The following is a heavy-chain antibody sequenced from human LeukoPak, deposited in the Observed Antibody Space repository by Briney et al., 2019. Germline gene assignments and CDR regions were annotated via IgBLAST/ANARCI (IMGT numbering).Heavy chain of an antibody. CDR3: ARDAGVERYFDY. D-gene: IGHD1-1*01. Sequence: GGSLRLSCAASGFTFSSYSMNWVRQARGRGLEWVSYISISRTTIYYADSVRGRFTISTDNAKKLLFLQMNSLRDEDTAVYYCARDAGVERYFDYWGQGALVTVSS. CDR1: GFTFSSYS. CDR2: ISISRTTI. V-gene: IGHV3-48*02. J-gene: IGHJ4*02.